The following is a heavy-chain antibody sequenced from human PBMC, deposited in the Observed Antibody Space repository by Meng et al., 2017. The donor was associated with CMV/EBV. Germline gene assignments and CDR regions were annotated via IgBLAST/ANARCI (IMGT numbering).Heavy chain of an antibody. J-gene: IGHJ5*02. CDR3: ASGLYFFDP. D-gene: IGHD2-21*01. CDR2: INWNGGSA. Sequence: GGSLRLSCAASGFTFSNAWMSWVRQAPGKGLEWVSGINWNGGSAGYADSVKGRFTISRDNAKNSLYLQMNSLRAEDTALYYCASGLYFFDPWGQGTLVTVSS. V-gene: IGHV3-20*04. CDR1: GFTFSNAW.